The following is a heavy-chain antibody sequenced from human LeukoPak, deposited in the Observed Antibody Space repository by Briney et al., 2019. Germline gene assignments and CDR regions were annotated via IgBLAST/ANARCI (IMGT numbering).Heavy chain of an antibody. Sequence: PGGSLRLSCAASGFTFSNYWMSWVRQAPGKGLEWVSSISSSSSYIYYADSVKGRFTISRDNAKNSLYLQMNSLRAEDTAVYYCAREEDDSSGYYYPFDYWGQGTLVTVSS. CDR2: ISSSSSYI. J-gene: IGHJ4*02. CDR3: AREEDDSSGYYYPFDY. CDR1: GFTFSNYW. V-gene: IGHV3-21*01. D-gene: IGHD3-22*01.